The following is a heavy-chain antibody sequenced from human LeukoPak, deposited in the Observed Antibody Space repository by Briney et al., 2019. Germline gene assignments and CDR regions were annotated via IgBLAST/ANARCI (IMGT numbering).Heavy chain of an antibody. CDR2: ISYDGSNK. CDR3: ARDAGDGYNSDLFDY. J-gene: IGHJ4*02. CDR1: GFTFSSYG. V-gene: IGHV3-30*03. Sequence: GGSLRLSCAASGFTFSSYGMHWVRQAPGKGLEWVAVISYDGSNKYYADSVKGRFTISRDNSKNTLYLQMNSLRAEDTAVYYCARDAGDGYNSDLFDYWGQGTLVTVSS. D-gene: IGHD5-24*01.